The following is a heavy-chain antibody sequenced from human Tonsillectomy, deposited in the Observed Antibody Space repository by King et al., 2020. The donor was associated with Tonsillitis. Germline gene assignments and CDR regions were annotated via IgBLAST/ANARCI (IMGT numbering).Heavy chain of an antibody. J-gene: IGHJ5*02. CDR1: GFTFSNYG. D-gene: IGHD2-8*01. V-gene: IGHV3-33*08. CDR2: IWYDGRNK. Sequence: VQLVESGGGGVQPGRSLRLSCAASGFTFSNYGMHWVRQAPGKGLEGVAVIWYDGRNKYYADSVKGRFTISRDNSKNKLYLQMNSLRGEDTAGYYCAREAVVLMSAEDNWFDPWGQGTLVTVSS. CDR3: AREAVVLMSAEDNWFDP.